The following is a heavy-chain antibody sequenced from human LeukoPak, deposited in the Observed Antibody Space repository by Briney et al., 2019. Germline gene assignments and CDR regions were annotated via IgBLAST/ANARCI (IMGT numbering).Heavy chain of an antibody. CDR1: GFTFSDYY. CDR3: ARDFSDFWSAVLSGGYYYYYMDV. V-gene: IGHV3-11*04. CDR2: ISSSGSTI. D-gene: IGHD3-3*01. J-gene: IGHJ6*03. Sequence: GGSLRLSCAASGFTFSDYYMSWIRQAPGKGLEWVSYISSSGSTIYYADSVKGRFTISRDNAKNSLYLQMNSLRAEDTAVYYCARDFSDFWSAVLSGGYYYYYMDVWGKGTTVTVSS.